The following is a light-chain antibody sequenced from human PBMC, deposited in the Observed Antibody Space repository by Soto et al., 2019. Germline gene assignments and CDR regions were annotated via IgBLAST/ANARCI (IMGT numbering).Light chain of an antibody. J-gene: IGKJ4*01. CDR1: RTVSVN. CDR2: GAS. CDR3: KQYSSWPPLA. Sequence: EVVMTQSPATLSVSPWDTATLACRASRTVSVNVAWYQQKPGQAPRLLIFGASTRATGIPARFSGGGSGTEFTLTVSSLQSEDFAVYYCKQYSSWPPLAFGGGTKVEI. V-gene: IGKV3-15*01.